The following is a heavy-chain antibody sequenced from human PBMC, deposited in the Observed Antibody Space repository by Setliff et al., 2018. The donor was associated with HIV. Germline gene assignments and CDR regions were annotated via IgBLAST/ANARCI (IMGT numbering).Heavy chain of an antibody. CDR3: ARRAVQDASITSSNWFDP. CDR2: IYSSRST. Sequence: PSETLSLTCTVSGDSISSYSWNWIRQPPGKGLEWIGYIYSSRSTNYNPSLKSRVTMSADESKNQFSLKLNSVTAADTAVYFCARRAVQDASITSSNWFDPWGHGTLVTVSS. CDR1: GDSISSYS. V-gene: IGHV4-4*09. J-gene: IGHJ5*02. D-gene: IGHD2-2*01.